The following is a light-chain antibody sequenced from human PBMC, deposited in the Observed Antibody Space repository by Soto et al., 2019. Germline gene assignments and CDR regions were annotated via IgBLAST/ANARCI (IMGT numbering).Light chain of an antibody. CDR1: SSNIGAGYD. CDR3: QSYDSSHYV. Sequence: SAAGAPGQRVTISCTGSSSNIGAGYDVHWYQQLPGTAPKLLIYGNSNRPSGVPDRFSGSKSGTSASLAITGLQAEDEADYYCQSYDSSHYVFGTGTKVTVL. J-gene: IGLJ1*01. V-gene: IGLV1-40*01. CDR2: GNS.